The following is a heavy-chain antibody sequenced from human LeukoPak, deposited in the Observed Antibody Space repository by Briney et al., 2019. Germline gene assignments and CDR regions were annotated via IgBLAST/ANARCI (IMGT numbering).Heavy chain of an antibody. CDR1: GYPFTSYG. J-gene: IGHJ4*02. Sequence: ASVKVSCKASGYPFTSYGISWVRQAPGQGLEWMGWISAYNGNTNYAQKLQGRVTMTTDTSTSTAYMELSSLRSEDTAVYYCARGVNYDSSGSLDYWGQGTLVTVSS. CDR3: ARGVNYDSSGSLDY. CDR2: ISAYNGNT. V-gene: IGHV1-18*01. D-gene: IGHD3-22*01.